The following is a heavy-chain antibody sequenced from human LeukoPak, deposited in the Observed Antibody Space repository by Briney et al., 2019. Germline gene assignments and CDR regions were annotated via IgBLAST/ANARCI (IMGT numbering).Heavy chain of an antibody. V-gene: IGHV1-2*02. J-gene: IGHJ5*02. CDR2: INPNSGGT. CDR3: ARESERFLEWLSPTNWFDP. Sequence: ASVKVSCKASGYTFTGYYMHWVRQAPGQGLEWMGWINPNSGGTNYAQKFQGRVTMTRDTSISTAYMELSRLRSDDTAVYYCARESERFLEWLSPTNWFDPWGQGTLVTVS. CDR1: GYTFTGYY. D-gene: IGHD3-3*01.